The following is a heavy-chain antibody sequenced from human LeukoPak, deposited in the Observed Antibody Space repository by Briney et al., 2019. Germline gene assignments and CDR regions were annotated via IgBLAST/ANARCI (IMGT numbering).Heavy chain of an antibody. D-gene: IGHD3-3*01. V-gene: IGHV4-61*02. J-gene: IGHJ4*02. CDR1: GGSISSGSYY. CDR2: IYTSGST. Sequence: SETLSLTCTVSGGSISSGSYYGSWIRQPAGKGLEWIGRIYTSGSTNYNPSLKSRVTISLDTSKNQFSLKLSSVTAADTAVYYCARVDFWSDYSFDFWGQGTLVTVSS. CDR3: ARVDFWSDYSFDF.